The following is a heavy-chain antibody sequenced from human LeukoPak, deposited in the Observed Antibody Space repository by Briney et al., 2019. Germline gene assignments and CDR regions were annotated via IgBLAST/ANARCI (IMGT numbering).Heavy chain of an antibody. V-gene: IGHV1-46*01. CDR1: GYIFTSYY. D-gene: IGHD3-22*01. Sequence: ASVKVSCKASGYIFTSYYMHWVRQAPGQGPEWMGIIDPSGGAKNYAQKFQGRITMTRDTSTSTAYMELSRLRSDDTAVYYCARVLHYYDSSGYYRITNIDYWGQGTLVTVSS. J-gene: IGHJ4*02. CDR3: ARVLHYYDSSGYYRITNIDY. CDR2: IDPSGGAK.